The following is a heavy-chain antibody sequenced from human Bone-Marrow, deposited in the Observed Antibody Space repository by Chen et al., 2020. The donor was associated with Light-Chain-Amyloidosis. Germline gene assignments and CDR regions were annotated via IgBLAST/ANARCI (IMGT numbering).Heavy chain of an antibody. D-gene: IGHD5-12*01. CDR3: ARRRDGYNFDY. CDR1: GGSVSSGSYY. CDR2: IYYSGST. Sequence: QVQLQESGPGLVKPSETLSLTCTVSGGSVSSGSYYWSWIRQPPGKGLEWIGYIYYSGSTNYNPSLKSRVTISVDTSKNQFSLKLSSVTAADTAMYYCARRRDGYNFDYWGQGTLVTVSS. V-gene: IGHV4-61*01. J-gene: IGHJ4*02.